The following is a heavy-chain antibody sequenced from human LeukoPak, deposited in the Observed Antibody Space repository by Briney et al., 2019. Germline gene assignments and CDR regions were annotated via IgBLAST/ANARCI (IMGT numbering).Heavy chain of an antibody. D-gene: IGHD3-9*01. CDR3: ARDRIRYYMNWFDP. CDR2: INAGNGNT. Sequence: ASVKVSYKASGYTFTSYAMHWVRQAPGQRLEWMGWINAGNGNTKYSQKFQGRVTVTRDTSASTAYMELSSLRSEDTAVYYCARDRIRYYMNWFDPWGQGTLVTVSS. CDR1: GYTFTSYA. V-gene: IGHV1-3*01. J-gene: IGHJ5*02.